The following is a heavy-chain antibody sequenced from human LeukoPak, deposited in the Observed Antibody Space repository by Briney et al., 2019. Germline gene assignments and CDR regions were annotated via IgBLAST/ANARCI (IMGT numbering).Heavy chain of an antibody. CDR2: MNPNSGNT. J-gene: IGHJ6*03. CDR3: ARDSDIVVVPAAIRYYYMDV. V-gene: IGHV1-8*03. CDR1: GYTFTSYD. D-gene: IGHD2-2*02. Sequence: ASVKVSCKASGYTFTSYDINWVRQATGQGLEWMGWMNPNSGNTGYAQKFQGRVTITRNTSISTAYMELSSLRSEDTAVYYCARDSDIVVVPAAIRYYYMDVWGKGTTVTVSS.